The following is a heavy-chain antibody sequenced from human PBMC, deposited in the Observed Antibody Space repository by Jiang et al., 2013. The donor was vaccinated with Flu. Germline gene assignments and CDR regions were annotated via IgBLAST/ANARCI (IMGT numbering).Heavy chain of an antibody. J-gene: IGHJ4*02. CDR3: AKDRFQKYGDYEIWGFDY. CDR1: GFTFSSYA. CDR2: ISGSGGST. V-gene: IGHV3-23*01. Sequence: VQLLESGGGLVQPGGSLRLSCAASGFTFSSYAMSWVRQAPGKGLEWVSAISGSGGSTYYADSVKGRFTISRDNSKNTLYLQMNSLRAEDTAVYYCAKDRFQKYGDYEIWGFDYWGQGTLVHRLL. D-gene: IGHD4-17*01.